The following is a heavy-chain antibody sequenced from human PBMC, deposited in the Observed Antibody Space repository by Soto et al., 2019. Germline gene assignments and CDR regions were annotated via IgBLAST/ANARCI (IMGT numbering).Heavy chain of an antibody. D-gene: IGHD4-4*01. CDR2: IIPIFGTA. Sequence: QVQLVQSGAEVKKPGSSVKVSCKASGGTFSSYAISWVRQAPGQGLEWMGGIIPIFGTANYAQKFQGRVTITADQSTSTAYMELSSLRSEDTAVYYCARDDFDSNYDTYYYYAMDVWGQGTTVTVSS. CDR1: GGTFSSYA. V-gene: IGHV1-69*12. J-gene: IGHJ6*02. CDR3: ARDDFDSNYDTYYYYAMDV.